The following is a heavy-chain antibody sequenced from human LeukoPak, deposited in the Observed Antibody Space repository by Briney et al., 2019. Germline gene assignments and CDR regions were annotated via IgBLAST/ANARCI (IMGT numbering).Heavy chain of an antibody. J-gene: IGHJ4*02. V-gene: IGHV1-69*01. CDR2: IIPIFGTA. D-gene: IGHD3-10*01. CDR3: ARGEYYYGSGSFDY. CDR1: GGTFSSYA. Sequence: GASVKVSCKASGGTFSSYAISWVRQAPGQGLEWMGGIIPIFGTANYAQKFQGRVTLTADESTSTAYMELSSLRSEDTGVYYCARGEYYYGSGSFDYWGQGTLVTVSS.